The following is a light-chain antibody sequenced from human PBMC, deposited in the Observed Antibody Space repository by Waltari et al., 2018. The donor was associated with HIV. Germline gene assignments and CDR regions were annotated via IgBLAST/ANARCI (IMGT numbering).Light chain of an antibody. Sequence: QSALTQPASVSGSPGQSITISCTGTSTDVGSYNLVSWYQQHPGKAPKRIIYEASKRPSGVSNRFSGSKSGNTASLTISGLQAEDEADYYCCSYAGSSTSVFGGGTKLTVL. CDR2: EAS. CDR1: STDVGSYNL. CDR3: CSYAGSSTSV. J-gene: IGLJ2*01. V-gene: IGLV2-23*01.